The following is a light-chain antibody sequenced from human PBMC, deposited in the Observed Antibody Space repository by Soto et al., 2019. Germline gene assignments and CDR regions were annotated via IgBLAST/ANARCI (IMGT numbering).Light chain of an antibody. Sequence: DSQMTQSPSSQSGSVGDRVTITCRASQTISSWLAWYQQKPGKAPKLLIYKASTLKSGVPSRFSGSGSGTEFTLTISSLQPDDFATYYCQQYNSYPWTFGQGTKVDIK. CDR1: QTISSW. CDR2: KAS. V-gene: IGKV1-5*03. J-gene: IGKJ1*01. CDR3: QQYNSYPWT.